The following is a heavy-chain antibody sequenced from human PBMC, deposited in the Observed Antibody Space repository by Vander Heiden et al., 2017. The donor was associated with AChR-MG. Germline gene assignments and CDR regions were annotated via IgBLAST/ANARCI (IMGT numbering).Heavy chain of an antibody. V-gene: IGHV1-2*02. J-gene: IGHJ4*02. CDR2: FNPANGDT. D-gene: IGHD1-20*01. CDR3: AKFGMSSSSSWSDS. Sequence: QVQLVQSGAAVKEPGASVKVSCRASGYNFDVHFIHWVRQAPGQGLEWMGWFNPANGDTKYAQNFQGRVTMTSDTSMKTVYMDLNSLKSDDTAVYFCAKFGMSSSSSWSDSWGQGTPVTVSS. CDR1: GYNFDVHF.